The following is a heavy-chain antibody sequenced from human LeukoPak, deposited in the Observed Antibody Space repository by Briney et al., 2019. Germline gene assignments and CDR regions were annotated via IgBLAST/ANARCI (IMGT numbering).Heavy chain of an antibody. Sequence: QTSGTLSLTCSVSGGSVSSYYWSWIRQSPGKGLEWIGYIYHSGSTYYNPSLKSRVTISVDTSKNHFSLKLSSVTAADTAVYYCASRSSIWSGYQDTLYYFDSWGQGTLVTVSS. J-gene: IGHJ4*02. CDR2: IYHSGST. CDR1: GGSVSSYY. D-gene: IGHD3-3*01. V-gene: IGHV4-59*02. CDR3: ASRSSIWSGYQDTLYYFDS.